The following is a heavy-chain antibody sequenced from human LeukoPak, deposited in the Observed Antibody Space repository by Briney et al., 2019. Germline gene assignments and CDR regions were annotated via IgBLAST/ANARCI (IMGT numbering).Heavy chain of an antibody. Sequence: SVKVSCKASGGTFSSYAISWVRQAPGQGLGWMGGIIPIFGTANYAQKFQGRVTITADESTSTAYMELSSLRSKDTAVYYCARDGEGGPYYDSSGYYYWGQGTLVTVSS. D-gene: IGHD3-22*01. CDR3: ARDGEGGPYYDSSGYYY. CDR2: IIPIFGTA. V-gene: IGHV1-69*13. J-gene: IGHJ4*02. CDR1: GGTFSSYA.